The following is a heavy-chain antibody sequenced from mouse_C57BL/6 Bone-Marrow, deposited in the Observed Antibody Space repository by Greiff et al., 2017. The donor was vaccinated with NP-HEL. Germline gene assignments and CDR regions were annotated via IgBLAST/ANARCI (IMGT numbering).Heavy chain of an antibody. Sequence: QVQLQQSGAELVRPGTSVKMSCKASGYTFTNYWIGWAKQRPGHGLEWIGDIYPGGGYTNYNEKFKGKATLTADKSSSTAYMQFSSLTSEDSAIYYCARWGYYGFDYCGQGTTLTVSS. CDR2: IYPGGGYT. CDR3: ARWGYYGFDY. J-gene: IGHJ2*01. D-gene: IGHD1-1*01. CDR1: GYTFTNYW. V-gene: IGHV1-63*01.